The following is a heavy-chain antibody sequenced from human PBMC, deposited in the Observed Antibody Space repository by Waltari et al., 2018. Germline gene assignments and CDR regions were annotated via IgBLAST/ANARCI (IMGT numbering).Heavy chain of an antibody. CDR2: MNPNSGNT. CDR3: AREESGIFKWFDA. D-gene: IGHD3-3*02. V-gene: IGHV1-8*01. J-gene: IGHJ5*01. CDR1: GYTFTSYD. Sequence: QVQLVQSGAEVKKPGASVKVSCKTSGYTFTSYDINWVRQATGQGLEWMGWMNPNSGNTGYAQKFQGRVTMTRSTSISTAYMELSSLTSEDTAVYYCAREESGIFKWFDAWGHGTLVTVSS.